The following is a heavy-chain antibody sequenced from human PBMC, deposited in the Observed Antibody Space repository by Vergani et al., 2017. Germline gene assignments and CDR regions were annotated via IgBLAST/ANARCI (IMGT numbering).Heavy chain of an antibody. CDR3: ARGVSGWYVWFDP. D-gene: IGHD6-19*01. V-gene: IGHV3-33*01. Sequence: QVQLVQSGGGVVQPGRSLRLSCSASGFMFSTYAMHWVRQAPGTGLEWVAVVWYDGSNKHYADSGKGRFTISRDNSKNTVYLQMNSLRVEDTAVYYCARGVSGWYVWFDPWGQGTLVTVSS. CDR1: GFMFSTYA. J-gene: IGHJ5*02. CDR2: VWYDGSNK.